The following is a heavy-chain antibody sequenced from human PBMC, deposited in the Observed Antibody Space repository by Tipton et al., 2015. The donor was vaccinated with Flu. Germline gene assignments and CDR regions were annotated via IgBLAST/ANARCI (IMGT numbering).Heavy chain of an antibody. J-gene: IGHJ6*04. CDR3: AREVEGAARSLDV. D-gene: IGHD1-26*01. Sequence: TLSLTCTVSGGSISSYYWNWIRQPPGKGLEWIGYIYYSGSTNYNPSLESRVTMSLDTSKNQFSLKLNSVTAADTAVYYCAREVEGAARSLDVWGKGTTVTVSS. V-gene: IGHV4-59*12. CDR1: GGSISSYY. CDR2: IYYSGST.